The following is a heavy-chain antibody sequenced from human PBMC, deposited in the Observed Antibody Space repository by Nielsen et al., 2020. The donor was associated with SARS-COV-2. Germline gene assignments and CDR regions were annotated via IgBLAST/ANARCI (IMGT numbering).Heavy chain of an antibody. J-gene: IGHJ6*02. CDR2: IKQDGSEK. V-gene: IGHV3-7*01. D-gene: IGHD3-22*01. CDR3: ASSLEYYYDSSGYYRLLYYYYGMDV. CDR1: GFTFSSYW. Sequence: GESLRLSCAASGFTFSSYWMSWVRQAPGKGLEWVANIKQDGSEKYYVDSVKGRFTISRDNAKNSLYLQMNSLRAEDTAVYYCASSLEYYYDSSGYYRLLYYYYGMDVWGQGTTVTVSS.